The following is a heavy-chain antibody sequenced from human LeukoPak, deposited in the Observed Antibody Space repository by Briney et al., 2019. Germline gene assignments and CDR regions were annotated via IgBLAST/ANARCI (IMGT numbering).Heavy chain of an antibody. CDR2: IIVSGTNT. D-gene: IGHD4-23*01. V-gene: IGHV3-23*01. J-gene: IGHJ4*02. CDR3: AKSVKSITVVTRLHH. CDR1: GFTFSNYA. Sequence: GGSLRLACGASGFTFSNYAMSWGGQSPGKGLEWVSSIIVSGTNTYYADSVKGRFTISRDNSKNIVELQMNNLRGEDTAVYFSAKSVKSITVVTRLHHWGPGTRVSVSS.